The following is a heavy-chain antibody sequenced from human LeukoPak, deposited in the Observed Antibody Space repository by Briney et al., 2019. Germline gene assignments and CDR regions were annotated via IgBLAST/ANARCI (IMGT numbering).Heavy chain of an antibody. CDR1: GFTIGTAW. CDR3: IAHFPYFYGFDV. CDR2: IKSEGEGATT. D-gene: IGHD3-3*02. Sequence: GGSLRLSCVSSGFTIGTAWMSWVRQAPGKGREWLGHIKSEGEGATTDYAAPAKGRFAISRDDSKKMIYLQMSSLKIDDTAIYYCIAHFPYFYGFDVWGKGTTVTVSS. V-gene: IGHV3-15*01. J-gene: IGHJ6*04.